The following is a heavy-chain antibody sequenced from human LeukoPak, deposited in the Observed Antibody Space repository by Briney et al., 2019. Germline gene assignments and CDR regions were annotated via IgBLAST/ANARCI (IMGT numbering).Heavy chain of an antibody. CDR1: GGSISSYY. V-gene: IGHV4-4*07. CDR2: IYTSGST. D-gene: IGHD5-18*01. Sequence: SETLSLTCTVSGGSISSYYWSWIRQPAGKGLEWIGRIYTSGSTYYNPSLKSRVTISVDTSKNQFSLKLSSVTAADTAVYYCARHSRRGYSYGHAEYFQHWGQGTLVTVSS. CDR3: ARHSRRGYSYGHAEYFQH. J-gene: IGHJ1*01.